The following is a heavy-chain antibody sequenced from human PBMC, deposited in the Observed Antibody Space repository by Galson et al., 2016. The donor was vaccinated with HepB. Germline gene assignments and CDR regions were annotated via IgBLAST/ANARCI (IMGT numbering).Heavy chain of an antibody. Sequence: SETLSLTCTVSGGSINNGGFHWTWIRQPPGKGLEWIGYIYYSGHTNYNSSLKSRVTISVDTSKSQFSLKVTSVTAADTAVYYCARRADVAYGSGSLDYWGQGTLVTVSS. CDR2: IYYSGHT. CDR3: ARRADVAYGSGSLDY. CDR1: GGSINNGGFH. D-gene: IGHD3-10*01. V-gene: IGHV4-61*08. J-gene: IGHJ4*02.